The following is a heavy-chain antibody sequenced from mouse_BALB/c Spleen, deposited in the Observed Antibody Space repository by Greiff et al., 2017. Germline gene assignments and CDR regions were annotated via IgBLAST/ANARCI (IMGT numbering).Heavy chain of an antibody. D-gene: IGHD1-1*01. CDR3: ARVPSTVVAWYFDV. CDR1: GFNIKDYY. CDR2: IDPENGNT. Sequence: EVQLQQSGAELVRPGAFVKLSCKASGFNIKDYYMHWVQQRPEQGLEWIGWIDPENGNTIYDPKFQGKSSITADTSSNTAYLQLSSLTSEDTAVYYCARVPSTVVAWYFDVWGAGTTVTVSS. J-gene: IGHJ1*01. V-gene: IGHV14-1*02.